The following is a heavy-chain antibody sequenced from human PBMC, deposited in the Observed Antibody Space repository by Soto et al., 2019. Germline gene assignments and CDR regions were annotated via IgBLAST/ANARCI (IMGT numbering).Heavy chain of an antibody. J-gene: IGHJ4*02. D-gene: IGHD1-1*01. CDR3: ARAGGPTGDFDY. CDR1: GGSISSYY. V-gene: IGHV4-59*01. Sequence: SETLSLTCTVSGGSISSYYWSWIRQPPGKGREWIGYIYYSGSTNYNPSLKSRVTISVDTSKNQFSLKLSSVTAADTAVYYCARAGGPTGDFDYWGQGTLVTVS. CDR2: IYYSGST.